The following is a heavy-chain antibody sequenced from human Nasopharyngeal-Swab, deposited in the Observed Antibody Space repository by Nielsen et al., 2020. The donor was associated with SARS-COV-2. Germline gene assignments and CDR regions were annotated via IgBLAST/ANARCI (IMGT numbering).Heavy chain of an antibody. D-gene: IGHD3-9*01. CDR3: AKDYDIGY. CDR2: IGGNGART. V-gene: IGHV3-23*01. J-gene: IGHJ4*02. Sequence: GSLKISCVASGLSFSNYAMSWVRQAPGKGLEWVSAIGGNGARTHYADSVRGRFIISRDNSKSTLDLQMNSLRAEDTAVYYCAKDYDIGYWGQGTLVTVSS. CDR1: GLSFSNYA.